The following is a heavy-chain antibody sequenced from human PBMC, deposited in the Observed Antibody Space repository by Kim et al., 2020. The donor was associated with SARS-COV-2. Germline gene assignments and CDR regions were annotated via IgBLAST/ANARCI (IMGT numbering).Heavy chain of an antibody. Sequence: NYNPSLKSGVAISIDTSKNQFSLKLRSVTVADRAIYYCATTSGDWRFFDFWGQGTLVTVSS. J-gene: IGHJ4*02. D-gene: IGHD2-21*01. CDR3: ATTSGDWRFFDF. V-gene: IGHV4-34*01.